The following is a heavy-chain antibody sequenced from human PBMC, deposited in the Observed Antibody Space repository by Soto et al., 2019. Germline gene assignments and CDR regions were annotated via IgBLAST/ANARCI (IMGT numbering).Heavy chain of an antibody. V-gene: IGHV4-31*03. CDR3: SRDVRPAHTNWFDP. CDR1: GGSISSGDYY. J-gene: IGHJ5*02. CDR2: IYHSGST. D-gene: IGHD2-8*01. Sequence: QVQLQESGPGLVKPSQTLSLTCTVSGGSISSGDYYWSWVRRHPGKGLEWIGYIYHSGSTYYNPSLKSRVTISVDTSKNQFSLKLSSVTAADTAVYYCSRDVRPAHTNWFDPWGQGTLVTVSS.